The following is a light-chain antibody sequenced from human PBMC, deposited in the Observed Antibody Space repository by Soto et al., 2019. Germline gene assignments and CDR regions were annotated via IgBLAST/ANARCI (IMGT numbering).Light chain of an antibody. J-gene: IGLJ1*01. V-gene: IGLV2-14*01. CDR3: SSYTSSNTRD. CDR1: SSDIGGYNY. Sequence: QSVLTQPASVSGSPGQSITISCTGTSSDIGGYNYVSWYQHHPGKAPKLMIYEVSTRPSWVSHRFSGSKSGYTASLTISGLQAADEADYYCSSYTSSNTRDFGTGTKVTVL. CDR2: EVS.